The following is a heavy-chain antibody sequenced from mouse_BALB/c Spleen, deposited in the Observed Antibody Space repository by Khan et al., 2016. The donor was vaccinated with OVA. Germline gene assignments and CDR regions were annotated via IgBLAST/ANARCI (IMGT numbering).Heavy chain of an antibody. CDR2: INTYTGEP. Sequence: QLVQSGPELKKPGETVKISCKASGYTFTNYGMNWVKQAPGKGLKWMGWINTYTGEPTYADDFKGRFAFSLETSASTAYLRITNLKNEDTATYFCARVGYNGTMDYWGQGTSVTVSS. J-gene: IGHJ4*01. CDR3: ARVGYNGTMDY. CDR1: GYTFTNYG. V-gene: IGHV9-3-1*01. D-gene: IGHD2-14*01.